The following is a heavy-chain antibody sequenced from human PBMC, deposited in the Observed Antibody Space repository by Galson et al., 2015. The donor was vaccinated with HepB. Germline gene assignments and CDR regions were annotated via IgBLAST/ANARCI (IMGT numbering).Heavy chain of an antibody. D-gene: IGHD2-8*01. CDR2: IKPDGTET. CDR3: ATGGLMYAFDI. V-gene: IGHV3-7*01. CDR1: GITFSSYW. Sequence: SLRLSCAGSGITFSSYWMNWLRQAPGKGLECVASIKPDGTETQYVDPVKGRFTIPRDNAKNSLYLQMNSLTVEDTAVYYCATGGLMYAFDIWGRGTKVTVSS. J-gene: IGHJ3*02.